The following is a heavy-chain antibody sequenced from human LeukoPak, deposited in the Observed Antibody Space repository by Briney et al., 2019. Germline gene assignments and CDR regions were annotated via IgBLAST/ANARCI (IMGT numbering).Heavy chain of an antibody. D-gene: IGHD3-10*01. CDR3: AREKRTWFGELLLDY. J-gene: IGHJ4*02. CDR2: IYYSGST. V-gene: IGHV4-59*01. Sequence: SETLSLTCTVSGGSISSYDWSWIRQPPGKGLEWIGYIYYSGSTNYNPSLKSRVTISVDTSKNQFSLKLSSVTAADTAVYYCAREKRTWFGELLLDYWGQGTLVTVSS. CDR1: GGSISSYD.